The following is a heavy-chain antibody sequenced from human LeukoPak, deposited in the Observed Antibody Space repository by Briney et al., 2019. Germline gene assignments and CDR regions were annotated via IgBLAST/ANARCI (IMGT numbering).Heavy chain of an antibody. V-gene: IGHV4-59*01. CDR2: IYYSGST. D-gene: IGHD4-17*01. CDR1: GGSISSYY. J-gene: IGHJ4*02. Sequence: PSETLSLTCTVSGGSISSYYWSWIRQPPGKGLEWIGYIYYSGSTNYNPSLKSRVTMSVDTSKNQFSLRLSSVTAADTAVYYCARSYGDYGNFDYWGQGTLVTVSS. CDR3: ARSYGDYGNFDY.